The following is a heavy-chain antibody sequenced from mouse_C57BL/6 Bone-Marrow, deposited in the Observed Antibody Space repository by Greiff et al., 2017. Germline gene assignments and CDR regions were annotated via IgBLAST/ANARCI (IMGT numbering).Heavy chain of an antibody. J-gene: IGHJ4*01. Sequence: EVQLQQSGAELVRPGASVKLSCTASGFNIKDDYMHWVKQRPEQGLEWIGWIDPANGDTEYASKFQGKATITADTSSNTAYLQLSSLTSEDTAVYYCTPIYYDAMDYWGQGTSVTVSS. D-gene: IGHD2-1*01. CDR1: GFNIKDDY. V-gene: IGHV14-4*01. CDR2: IDPANGDT. CDR3: TPIYYDAMDY.